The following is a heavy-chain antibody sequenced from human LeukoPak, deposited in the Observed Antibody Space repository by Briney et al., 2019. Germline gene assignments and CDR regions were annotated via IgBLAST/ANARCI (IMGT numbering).Heavy chain of an antibody. V-gene: IGHV4-61*02. CDR2: IYTSGST. CDR1: GGSISSGSYY. J-gene: IGHJ6*03. Sequence: SETLSLTCTVSGGSISSGSYYWSWIRQPAGKGLEWIGRIYTSGSTNYNPSLKSRVTISVDTSKNQFSLKLSSVTAADTAVYYCARGYSRDYYYMDVWGKGTTVTVSS. CDR3: ARGYSRDYYYMDV. D-gene: IGHD4-11*01.